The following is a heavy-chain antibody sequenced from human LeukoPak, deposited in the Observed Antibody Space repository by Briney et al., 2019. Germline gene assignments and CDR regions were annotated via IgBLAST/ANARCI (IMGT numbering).Heavy chain of an antibody. Sequence: GGSLRLSCSDSGFTFSSYAMHWVRQAPGKGLEYVSAISSNGGSTYYADSVKGRFTISRDNSKNTLYLQMSSLRAEDTAVYYCVKEGPERGFWYSYSSATFDYWGQGTLVTVSS. D-gene: IGHD5-18*01. CDR1: GFTFSSYA. CDR3: VKEGPERGFWYSYSSATFDY. V-gene: IGHV3-64D*06. J-gene: IGHJ4*02. CDR2: ISSNGGST.